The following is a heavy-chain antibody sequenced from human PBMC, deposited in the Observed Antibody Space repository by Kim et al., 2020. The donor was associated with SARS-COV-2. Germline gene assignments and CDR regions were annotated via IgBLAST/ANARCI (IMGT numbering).Heavy chain of an antibody. CDR2: IYSGST. CDR1: GFAVSNNY. D-gene: IGHD6-13*01. V-gene: IGHV3-66*01. J-gene: IGHJ4*02. Sequence: GGSLRLSCAASGFAVSNNYMSWVRQAPGKGLEWVSAIYSGSTYYADSVKGRFTISRDISKNTVYLQMNSLRAKDTAVYYCARIAAAGPLDYWGQGTRVTVSS. CDR3: ARIAAAGPLDY.